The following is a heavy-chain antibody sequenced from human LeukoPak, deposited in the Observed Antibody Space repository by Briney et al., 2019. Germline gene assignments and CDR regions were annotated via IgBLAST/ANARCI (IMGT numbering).Heavy chain of an antibody. CDR2: INPSGGST. Sequence: GASVKVSCRASGGTFSSYAISWVRQAPGQGLEWMGIINPSGGSTSYAQKFQGRVTMTRDTSTSTVYMELSSLRSEDTAVYYCARDRPGGVPAATSLDYWGQGTLVTVSS. J-gene: IGHJ4*02. D-gene: IGHD2-2*01. CDR1: GGTFSSYA. CDR3: ARDRPGGVPAATSLDY. V-gene: IGHV1-46*01.